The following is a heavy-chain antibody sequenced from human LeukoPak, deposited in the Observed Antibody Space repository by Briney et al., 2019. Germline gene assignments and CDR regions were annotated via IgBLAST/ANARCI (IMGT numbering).Heavy chain of an antibody. V-gene: IGHV3-23*01. Sequence: VGSLRLSCVPAGFTCSRDAIGCVRQATGERLKWGSATSSSGETTDYADYVKGRFTISRDNSRNTLYLQMNSLRAEDTAVYYCAKDRPNYYGTNGHYYRRDGDCWGQGTLVTVSS. CDR2: TSSSGETT. D-gene: IGHD3-22*01. J-gene: IGHJ4*02. CDR3: AKDRPNYYGTNGHYYRRDGDC. CDR1: GFTCSRDA.